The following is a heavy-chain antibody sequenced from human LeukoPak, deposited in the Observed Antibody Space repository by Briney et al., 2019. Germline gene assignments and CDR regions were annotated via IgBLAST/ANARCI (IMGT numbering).Heavy chain of an antibody. D-gene: IGHD4-11*01. CDR2: INHSGST. J-gene: IGHJ6*03. V-gene: IGHV4-34*01. CDR3: ARGRTVTTRGYYYYMDV. CDR1: GGSFSSYY. Sequence: SETLSLTCAVYGGSFSSYYWSWIRQPPGKGLEWIGEINHSGSTNYNPSPKSRVTISVDTSRNQFSLKLSSVTAADTAVYYCARGRTVTTRGYYYYMDVWGKGTTVTVSS.